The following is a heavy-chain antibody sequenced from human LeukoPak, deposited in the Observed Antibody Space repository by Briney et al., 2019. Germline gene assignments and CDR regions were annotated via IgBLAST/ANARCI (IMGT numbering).Heavy chain of an antibody. CDR1: GFTFDDYA. CDR2: ISWNSGEI. V-gene: IGHV3-9*01. Sequence: PGGSLRLSCAASGFTFDDYAMHWVRQAPGKGLEWVSGISWNSGEIVYADSVKGRFTISRDNAKNSLYLQMNSLRAEDTALYYCAKDIRATSVAGTSGFDNWGQGTLVTVSS. D-gene: IGHD6-19*01. J-gene: IGHJ4*02. CDR3: AKDIRATSVAGTSGFDN.